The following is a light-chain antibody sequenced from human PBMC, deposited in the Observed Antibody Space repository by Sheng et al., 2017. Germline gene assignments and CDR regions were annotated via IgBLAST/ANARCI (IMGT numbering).Light chain of an antibody. CDR2: AAS. Sequence: DIQLTQSPSFLSASVGDRVTIACRASHDISSYLAWYQQRPGKAPKLLIYAASTLQSGVPSRFSGRGYETEFTLTISSLQPEDFATYYCQQYDGYSQYTFGQGTKLEIK. V-gene: IGKV1-9*01. CDR3: QQYDGYSQYT. CDR1: HDISSY. J-gene: IGKJ2*01.